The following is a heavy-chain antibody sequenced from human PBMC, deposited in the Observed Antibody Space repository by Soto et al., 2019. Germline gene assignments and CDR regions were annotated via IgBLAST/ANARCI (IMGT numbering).Heavy chain of an antibody. D-gene: IGHD1-26*01. V-gene: IGHV4-59*08. Sequence: SETLSLTCTVSGGSISSYYWSWIRQPPGKGLEWIGYIYYSGSTNYNPSLKSRVTISVDTSKNQFSLKLSSVTAADTAVYYCASQYSGREGRWFDPWGQGTLVTVSS. CDR2: IYYSGST. CDR3: ASQYSGREGRWFDP. CDR1: GGSISSYY. J-gene: IGHJ5*02.